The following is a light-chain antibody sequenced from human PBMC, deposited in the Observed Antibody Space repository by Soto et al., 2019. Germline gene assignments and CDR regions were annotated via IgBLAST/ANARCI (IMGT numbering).Light chain of an antibody. Sequence: EIVMTQSPSSLSVSPRERAPHSCWASQSVGIKLAWYQQKPGQAPRLLIYDTSTRATGIPARFSGSGSGTEFTLTISSLQSEDFAIYYCQQYNKWPPITFGQGTRLAIK. J-gene: IGKJ5*01. CDR2: DTS. CDR1: QSVGIK. V-gene: IGKV3-15*01. CDR3: QQYNKWPPIT.